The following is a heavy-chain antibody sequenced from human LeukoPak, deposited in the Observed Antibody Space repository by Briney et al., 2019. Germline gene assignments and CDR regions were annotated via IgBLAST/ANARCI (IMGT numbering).Heavy chain of an antibody. CDR3: ARDPGGILTGYYNWFDP. D-gene: IGHD3-9*01. Sequence: PSETLSLTCTVSGGSISSGGYYWSWIRQPPGNGLEWIGYIYYSGSTYYNPSLKSRVTISVDTSKNQFSLKLSSVTAADTAVYYCARDPGGILTGYYNWFDPWGQGTLVTVSS. J-gene: IGHJ5*02. CDR2: IYYSGST. CDR1: GGSISSGGYY. V-gene: IGHV4-31*03.